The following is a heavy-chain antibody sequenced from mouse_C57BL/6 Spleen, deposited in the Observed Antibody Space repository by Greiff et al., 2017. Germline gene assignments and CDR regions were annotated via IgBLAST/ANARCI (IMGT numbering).Heavy chain of an antibody. CDR2: IWRGGST. J-gene: IGHJ1*03. D-gene: IGHD2-3*01. V-gene: IGHV2-5*01. CDR1: GFSLTSYG. Sequence: QVQLQQSGPGLVQPSQSLSITCTVSGFSLTSYGVHWVRQSPGKGLEWLGVIWRGGSTDYNAAFMSRLSITKDNSKSHVFFKMNSLQADDTAIYYCAKNEGDGYHWYFDVWGTGTTVTVSS. CDR3: AKNEGDGYHWYFDV.